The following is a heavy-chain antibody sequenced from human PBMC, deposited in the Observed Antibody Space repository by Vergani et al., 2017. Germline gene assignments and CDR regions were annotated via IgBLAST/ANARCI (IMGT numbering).Heavy chain of an antibody. CDR3: ARDRRIAAAGTGYYYYGMDV. Sequence: QVQLQQWGAGLLKPSETLSLTCAVYGGSFSGYYWSWIRQPPGKGLEWIGEINHSGSTNYNPSLKSRVTISVDPSKNQFSLKLSSVTAADTAVYYCARDRRIAAAGTGYYYYGMDVWGQGP. J-gene: IGHJ6*02. D-gene: IGHD6-13*01. CDR1: GGSFSGYY. CDR2: INHSGST. V-gene: IGHV4-34*01.